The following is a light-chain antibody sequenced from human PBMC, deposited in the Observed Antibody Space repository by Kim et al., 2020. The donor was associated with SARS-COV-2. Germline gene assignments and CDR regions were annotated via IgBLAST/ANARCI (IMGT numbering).Light chain of an antibody. CDR3: QECNTNPWT. CDR1: QSIVNW. CDR2: KAS. Sequence: DIHMTQSPSTLSASVGDRVTITCRDSQSIVNWLAWYQQKPGKAPKLRIYKASSLQSGVPSRFSGSGSGTEFTLTVSSLQPDDFATYFSQECNTNPWTFWQGAQGDIK. J-gene: IGKJ1*01. V-gene: IGKV1-5*03.